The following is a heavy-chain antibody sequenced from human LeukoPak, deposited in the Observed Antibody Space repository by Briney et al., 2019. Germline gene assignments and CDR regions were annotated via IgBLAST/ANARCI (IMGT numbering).Heavy chain of an antibody. V-gene: IGHV3-15*01. CDR2: IKSKTDGGTT. CDR3: MDYDSSGYST. Sequence: RGSLRLSCAASGFTFSNAWMSWVRQAPGKGLEWVGRIKSKTDGGTTDYAAPVKGRFTISRDDSKNTLYLQMNSLKTEDTAVYYCMDYDSSGYSTWGQGTLVAVSS. J-gene: IGHJ5*02. D-gene: IGHD3-22*01. CDR1: GFTFSNAW.